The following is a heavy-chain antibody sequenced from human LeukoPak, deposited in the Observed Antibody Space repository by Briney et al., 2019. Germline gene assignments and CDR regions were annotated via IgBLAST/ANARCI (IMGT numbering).Heavy chain of an antibody. CDR2: ISSGGGTM. V-gene: IGHV3-48*03. CDR3: ARNSGHDVYDY. D-gene: IGHD5-12*01. Sequence: QSGGSLRLSCTASGFTFSSYEMNWVRQAPGKGLEWVADISSGGGTMYYADSVKGRFTISRDNAGNSLFLQMNSLRAEDTAVYYCARNSGHDVYDYWGQGTLVTVSS. CDR1: GFTFSSYE. J-gene: IGHJ4*02.